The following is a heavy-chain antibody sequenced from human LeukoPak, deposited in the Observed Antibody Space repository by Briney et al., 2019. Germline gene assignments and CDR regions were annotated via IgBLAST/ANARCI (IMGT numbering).Heavy chain of an antibody. D-gene: IGHD2-21*02. CDR1: GYTFTGYY. J-gene: IGHJ5*02. CDR2: INPNSGGT. CDR3: ARDLGRINCGGACHHNWFDP. Sequence: ASVKVSCKASGYTFTGYYMHWVRQAPGKGLEWMGWINPNSGGTNYAQKFQGRVTMSRDTSISTASMELSRLRSDDTAVYYCARDLGRINCGGACHHNWFDPWGQGNLVTVSS. V-gene: IGHV1-2*02.